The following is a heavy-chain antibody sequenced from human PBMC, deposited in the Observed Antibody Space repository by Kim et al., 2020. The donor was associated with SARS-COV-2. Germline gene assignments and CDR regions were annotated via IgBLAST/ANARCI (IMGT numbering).Heavy chain of an antibody. Sequence: SETLSLTCTVSGGSLSSYYWSWIRQPPRTGLGRIGNINHSGSTNYNPSLTSRVPISVDTSKNQFSLKLSSVTAAATAVSDCSRARERCYSLGWGVVYYY. CDR2: INHSGST. J-gene: IGHJ6*01. V-gene: IGHV4-59*01. D-gene: IGHD2-2*02. CDR3: SRARERCYSLGWGVVYYY. CDR1: GGSLSSYY.